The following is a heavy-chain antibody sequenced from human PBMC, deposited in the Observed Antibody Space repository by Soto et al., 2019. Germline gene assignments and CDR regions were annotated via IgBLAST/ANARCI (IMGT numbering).Heavy chain of an antibody. D-gene: IGHD4-4*01. V-gene: IGHV4-34*01. Sequence: SETLSLTCAVYGGSFSGYYWSWIRQPPGKGLEWIGEINHSGSTNYNPSLKSRVTISVDTSKNQFSLKLSSVTAADTAVYYCAAYSNSYNWFDPWGQGTLVTVSS. CDR3: AAYSNSYNWFDP. J-gene: IGHJ5*02. CDR1: GGSFSGYY. CDR2: INHSGST.